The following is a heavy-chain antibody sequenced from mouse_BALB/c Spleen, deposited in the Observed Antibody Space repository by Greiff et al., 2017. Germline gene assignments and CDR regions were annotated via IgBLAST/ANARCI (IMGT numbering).Heavy chain of an antibody. Sequence: EVHLVESGGGLVKPGGSLKLSCAASGFTFSSYTMSWVRQTPEKRLEWVATISSGGSYTYYPDSVKGRFTISRDNAKNTLYLQMSSLKSEDTAMYYCTNDYDGAYWGQGTLVTVSA. D-gene: IGHD2-3*01. V-gene: IGHV5-6-4*01. CDR3: TNDYDGAY. J-gene: IGHJ3*01. CDR1: GFTFSSYT. CDR2: ISSGGSYT.